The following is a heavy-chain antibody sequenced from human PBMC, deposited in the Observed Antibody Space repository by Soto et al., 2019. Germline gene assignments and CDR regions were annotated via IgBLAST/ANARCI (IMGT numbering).Heavy chain of an antibody. CDR1: GYTFTGYY. J-gene: IGHJ4*02. D-gene: IGHD1-26*01. CDR2: VNPNNGVT. Sequence: ASVKGACKASGYTFTGYYLHWVRQAPGQGLEWMGWVNPNNGVTNFAQKFQGRVTMTRDTSISTAYMELSSLRSDDTAVYYCARRKGGSSNYYFDYWGLGTLVTVSS. V-gene: IGHV1-2*02. CDR3: ARRKGGSSNYYFDY.